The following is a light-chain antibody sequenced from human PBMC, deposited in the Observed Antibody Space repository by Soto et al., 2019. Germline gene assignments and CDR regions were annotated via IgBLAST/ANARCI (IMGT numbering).Light chain of an antibody. Sequence: EIVMTQSPATLSVSPGERATLSCRASQSVSSNLAWYQQKPGQAPRLLIYGASTRATGIPARFSGSGSGTEFTFTISSVQSEDFAVYYCQQYNNWPPLTFGGGTKVEIK. CDR3: QQYNNWPPLT. CDR2: GAS. V-gene: IGKV3-15*01. CDR1: QSVSSN. J-gene: IGKJ4*01.